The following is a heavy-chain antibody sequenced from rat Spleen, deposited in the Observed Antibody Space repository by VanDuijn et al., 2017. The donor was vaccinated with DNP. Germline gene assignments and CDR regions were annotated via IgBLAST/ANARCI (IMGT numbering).Heavy chain of an antibody. CDR3: ARSGVQLLFDY. CDR1: GHSITNDYR. D-gene: IGHD1-5*01. CDR2: INSAGRI. J-gene: IGHJ2*01. V-gene: IGHV3-3*01. Sequence: EVQLQESGPGLVTPSQSLSLTCSVTGHSITNDYRWNWLRNFPGDKLEWMGYINSAGRINYNPSLKSRISITRDTSKNQFFLQLNSVTTEDTATYYCARSGVQLLFDYWGQGVMVTVSS.